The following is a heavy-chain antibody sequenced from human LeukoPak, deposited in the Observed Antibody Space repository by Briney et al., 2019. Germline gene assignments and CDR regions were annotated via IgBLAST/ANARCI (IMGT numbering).Heavy chain of an antibody. V-gene: IGHV3-48*03. Sequence: GGSLRLSCAASGFTFNSYEMNWVRQAPGKGLEWVSYIRSSGGTIYYADSVKGRFTISRDNAKNSLYLQMNSLRAEDTAVYYCARDTNWGLDYWGQGTPVTVSP. CDR1: GFTFNSYE. CDR2: IRSSGGTI. D-gene: IGHD7-27*01. CDR3: ARDTNWGLDY. J-gene: IGHJ4*02.